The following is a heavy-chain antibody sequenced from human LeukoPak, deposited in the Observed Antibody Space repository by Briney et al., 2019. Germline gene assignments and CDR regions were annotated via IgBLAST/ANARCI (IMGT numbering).Heavy chain of an antibody. V-gene: IGHV3-21*04. CDR1: GFTFSGYS. CDR3: ARDQYDTWSRRGNFDS. CDR2: ISSSSSYI. J-gene: IGHJ4*02. Sequence: GGSLRLSCAASGFTFSGYSMNWVRQAPGKGLEWVSSISSSSSYINYADSVKGRFTISRDNTKNSLYLQMNSLRVEDTAVFYCARDQYDTWSRRGNFDSWGQGTLVIVSS. D-gene: IGHD3-3*01.